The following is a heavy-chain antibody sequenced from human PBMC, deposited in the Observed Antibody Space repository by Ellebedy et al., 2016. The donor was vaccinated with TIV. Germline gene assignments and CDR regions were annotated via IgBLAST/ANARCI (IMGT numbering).Heavy chain of an antibody. V-gene: IGHV4-59*11. D-gene: IGHD3-16*01. J-gene: IGHJ5*02. CDR3: VRGTGDNMIGLKGWFDP. CDR2: TYDTGVT. Sequence: MPSETLSLTCTVSGGSLSSHFWSWIPQPPRKGLEWIGRTYDTGVTNYSPSLKSRVTMSIDTSKNQFSLQLSSVTAADTAVYYLVRGTGDNMIGLKGWFDPWGQGTLVTVSS. CDR1: GGSLSSHF.